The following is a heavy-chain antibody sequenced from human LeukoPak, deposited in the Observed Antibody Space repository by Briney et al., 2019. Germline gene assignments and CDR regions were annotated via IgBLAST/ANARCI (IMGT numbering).Heavy chain of an antibody. V-gene: IGHV1-2*06. J-gene: IGHJ4*02. Sequence: ASVKVSCKASGYTFTGYYMHWVRQAPGQGLEWMGRINPNSGGTNYAQKFQGRVTMTRDTSISTAYMELSRLRSEDTAVYYCARGIRSSPHITMVRGVYYFDYWGQGTLVTVSS. D-gene: IGHD3-10*01. CDR3: ARGIRSSPHITMVRGVYYFDY. CDR2: INPNSGGT. CDR1: GYTFTGYY.